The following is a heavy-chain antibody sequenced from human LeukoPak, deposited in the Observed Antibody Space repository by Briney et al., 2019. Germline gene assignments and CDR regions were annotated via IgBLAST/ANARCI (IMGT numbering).Heavy chain of an antibody. D-gene: IGHD3-22*01. Sequence: ASVKVSCKASGYTFTGYYMHWVRQAPGQGLEWMGWINPNSGGTNYAQKFQGRVTMTRDTSTSTAYMELSRLRSDDTAVYYCARAHLYGGYYDSSGYYYWGQGTLVTVSS. CDR3: ARAHLYGGYYDSSGYYY. V-gene: IGHV1-2*02. J-gene: IGHJ4*02. CDR2: INPNSGGT. CDR1: GYTFTGYY.